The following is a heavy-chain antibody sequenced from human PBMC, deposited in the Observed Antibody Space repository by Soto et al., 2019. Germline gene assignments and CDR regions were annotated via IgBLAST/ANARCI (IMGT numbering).Heavy chain of an antibody. J-gene: IGHJ4*02. Sequence: SETLSLTCTVSGGSISSSSYYWGWIRQPPGKGLEWIGSIYYSGSTYYNPSLKSRVTISVDTSKNQFSLKLSSVTAADTAVYYCARDKVGAAAHYYFDYWGQGTLVTVSS. CDR1: GGSISSSSYY. CDR2: IYYSGST. CDR3: ARDKVGAAAHYYFDY. D-gene: IGHD6-13*01. V-gene: IGHV4-39*07.